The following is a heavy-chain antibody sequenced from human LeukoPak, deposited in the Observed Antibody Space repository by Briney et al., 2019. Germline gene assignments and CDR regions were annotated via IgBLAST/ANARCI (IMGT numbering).Heavy chain of an antibody. D-gene: IGHD1-26*01. Sequence: GGSLRLSCAASGFTFSSYAMSWVRQAPGKGLEWVSAIRGNGADTYYADSVKGRFTISRDNSKNTLYLQMNSLRAEDTAVYYCAKVLNSGSYYYFDYWGQGALVTVPS. CDR3: AKVLNSGSYYYFDY. CDR1: GFTFSSYA. CDR2: IRGNGADT. J-gene: IGHJ4*02. V-gene: IGHV3-23*01.